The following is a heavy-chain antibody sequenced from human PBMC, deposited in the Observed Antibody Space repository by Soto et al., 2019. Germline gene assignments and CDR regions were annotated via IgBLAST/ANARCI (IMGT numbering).Heavy chain of an antibody. CDR2: ISGGGGDT. V-gene: IGHV3-23*01. J-gene: IGHJ3*02. CDR3: AKSLFGGPDI. D-gene: IGHD2-15*01. CDR1: RFTFSTYA. Sequence: PGGSLRLSCAASRFTFSTYAMSWIRQAPGKGLEWVSGISGGGGDTSYADSVRGRFTCSRDNSKNTLYLQMNSLRAEDTALYYCAKSLFGGPDIWGQGXMVTVSS.